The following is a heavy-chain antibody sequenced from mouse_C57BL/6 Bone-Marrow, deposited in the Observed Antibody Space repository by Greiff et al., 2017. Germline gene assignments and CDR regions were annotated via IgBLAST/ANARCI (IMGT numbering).Heavy chain of an antibody. D-gene: IGHD2-5*01. CDR2: IDPENGDT. CDR1: GFNIKDDY. J-gene: IGHJ4*01. Sequence: VQLQQPGAELVRPGASVKLSCTASGFNIKDDYMHWVKQRPEQGLEWIGWIDPENGDTEYASKFQGKATLTADTSSNTAYLQLSSLTSEDTAVDYCTTTHSNQGAMDYWGQGTSVTVSS. CDR3: TTTHSNQGAMDY. V-gene: IGHV14-4*01.